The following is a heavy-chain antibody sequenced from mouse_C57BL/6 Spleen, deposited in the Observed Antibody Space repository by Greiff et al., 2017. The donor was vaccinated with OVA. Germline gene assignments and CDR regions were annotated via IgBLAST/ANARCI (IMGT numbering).Heavy chain of an antibody. Sequence: VKLMESGPGLVQPSQSLSISCTASGFSLTSYGVHWVRQSPGKGLEWLGVIWSDGDTNYKASFKSKLSISKDKSKSQVFFKMNRLQADDTAIYYCASNWGYDSAWFAYWGQGTLVTVSA. D-gene: IGHD2-2*01. CDR3: ASNWGYDSAWFAY. CDR2: IWSDGDT. J-gene: IGHJ3*01. V-gene: IGHV2-2*01. CDR1: GFSLTSYG.